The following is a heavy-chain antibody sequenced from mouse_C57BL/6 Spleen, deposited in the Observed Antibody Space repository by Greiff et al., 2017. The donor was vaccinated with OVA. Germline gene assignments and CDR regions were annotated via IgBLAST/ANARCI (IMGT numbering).Heavy chain of an antibody. Sequence: QVQLQQSGPELVKPGASVKISCKASGYAFSSSWMNWVKQRPGKGLEWIGRIYPGDGDTNYNGKFKGKATLTADKSSSTAYMQLSSLTSEDSAVYFCARWYSNYEYFDVWGTGTTVTVSS. CDR3: ARWYSNYEYFDV. V-gene: IGHV1-82*01. CDR1: GYAFSSSW. CDR2: IYPGDGDT. D-gene: IGHD2-5*01. J-gene: IGHJ1*03.